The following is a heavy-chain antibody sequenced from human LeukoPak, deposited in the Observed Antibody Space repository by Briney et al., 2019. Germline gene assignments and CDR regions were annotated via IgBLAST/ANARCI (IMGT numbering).Heavy chain of an antibody. D-gene: IGHD1-26*01. CDR1: GFTFSDYG. J-gene: IGHJ6*03. Sequence: GGSLRLSCAAAGFTFSDYGMNWVRQAPGKGLEWVSGISGSGISTYYADSVKGRFTISRDNAKNSLSLQMNSLRAEDTAVYYCARDPYNGSYGDDYYYYMDVWGKGTTVTISS. V-gene: IGHV3-23*01. CDR2: ISGSGIST. CDR3: ARDPYNGSYGDDYYYYMDV.